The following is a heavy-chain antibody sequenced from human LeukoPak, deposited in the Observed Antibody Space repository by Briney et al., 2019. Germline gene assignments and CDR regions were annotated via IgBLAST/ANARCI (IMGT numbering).Heavy chain of an antibody. CDR2: ISYDGSNK. CDR3: ARGLGATRDPDY. J-gene: IGHJ4*02. V-gene: IGHV3-30*14. CDR1: GFTFSSYA. D-gene: IGHD1-26*01. Sequence: QPGGSLRLSCAASGFTFSSYAMHWVRQAPGKGLEWVAVISYDGSNKYYADSVKGRFTISRDNSKNTLYLQMNSLRAEDTAVYYCARGLGATRDPDYWGQGTLVTVSS.